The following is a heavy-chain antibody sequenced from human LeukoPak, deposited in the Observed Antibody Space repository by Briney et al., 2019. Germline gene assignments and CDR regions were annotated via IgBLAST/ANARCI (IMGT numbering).Heavy chain of an antibody. Sequence: GGSLRLSCAASVFTLSDNYMSWVRQPPGKGLEWVSFIYTGTNTYYADYVKGRFTISRDNSKNTVDLQLDSLRVEDTAGYVRPRDGGSGIKYDNYTYYGMDVWGQGTTVTVSS. CDR1: VFTLSDNY. CDR2: IYTGTNT. V-gene: IGHV3-53*01. CDR3: PRDGGSGIKYDNYTYYGMDV. D-gene: IGHD3-22*01. J-gene: IGHJ6*02.